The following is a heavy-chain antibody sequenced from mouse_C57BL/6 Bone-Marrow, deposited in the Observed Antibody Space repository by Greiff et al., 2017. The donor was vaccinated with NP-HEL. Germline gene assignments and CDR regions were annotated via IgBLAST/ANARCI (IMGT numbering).Heavy chain of an antibody. D-gene: IGHD3-2*02. Sequence: VKLQESGAELMKPGASVKLSCKATGYTFTGYWIEWVKQRPGHGLEWIGEILPGSGSTKYNEKFKGQATFTADTASNTAYMQLSILTTEDSAIYYCAREVDSSGYSFAYWGQGTLVTVSA. CDR2: ILPGSGST. CDR1: GYTFTGYW. J-gene: IGHJ3*01. CDR3: AREVDSSGYSFAY. V-gene: IGHV1-9*01.